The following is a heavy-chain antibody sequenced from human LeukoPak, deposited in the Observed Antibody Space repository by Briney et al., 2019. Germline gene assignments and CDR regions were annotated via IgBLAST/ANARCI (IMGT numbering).Heavy chain of an antibody. J-gene: IGHJ4*02. Sequence: PGGSLRLSCAASGFTFSSYSMNWVRQAPGKGLEWVSSISSSSSYIYYADSVKGRFTISRDNDKNSLYLQMNSLRAEDTAVYYCARDQGVPHLGTFHYWGQGTLVTVSS. D-gene: IGHD2-2*01. V-gene: IGHV3-21*01. CDR3: ARDQGVPHLGTFHY. CDR2: ISSSSSYI. CDR1: GFTFSSYS.